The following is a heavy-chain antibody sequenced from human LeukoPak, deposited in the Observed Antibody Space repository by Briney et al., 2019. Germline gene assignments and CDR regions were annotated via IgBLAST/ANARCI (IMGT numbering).Heavy chain of an antibody. CDR3: ARGLGDYYGSGSYSLNWFDP. CDR1: GSTFPSYG. Sequence: ASVKVSCKASGSTFPSYGISWVRQAPGQGLEWMGWISAYNGNTNYAQKLQGRVTMTTDTSTSTAYMELRSLRSDDTAVYYCARGLGDYYGSGSYSLNWFDPWGQGTLVTVSS. D-gene: IGHD3-10*01. CDR2: ISAYNGNT. J-gene: IGHJ5*02. V-gene: IGHV1-18*01.